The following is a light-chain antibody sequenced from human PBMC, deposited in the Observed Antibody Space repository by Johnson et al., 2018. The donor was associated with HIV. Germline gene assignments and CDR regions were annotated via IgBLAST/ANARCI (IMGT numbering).Light chain of an antibody. CDR3: GTWDSSLSAGGYV. J-gene: IGLJ1*01. CDR1: SSNIGSNT. V-gene: IGLV1-51*01. CDR2: DNN. Sequence: SVLTQPPSASGTPGQRVTISCSGSSSNIGSNTVNWYQQLPGTAPKLLIYDNNKRPSGIPDRFSGSKSGTSATLGITGLQTGDEADYFCGTWDSSLSAGGYVFGTGTKVTVL.